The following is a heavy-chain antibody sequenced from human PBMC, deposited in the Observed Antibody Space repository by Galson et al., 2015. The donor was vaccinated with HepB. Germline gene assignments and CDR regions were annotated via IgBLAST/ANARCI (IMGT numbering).Heavy chain of an antibody. Sequence: SLRLSCAASGFTFSSYAMHWVRQAPGKGLEWVAVILYDGSNKYYADSVKGRFTASRDNSKNTLYLQMDSLRADDTAVYYCAKDQAMEVWGQGTIVTVSS. D-gene: IGHD5-18*01. CDR2: ILYDGSNK. J-gene: IGHJ3*01. CDR1: GFTFSSYA. CDR3: AKDQAMEV. V-gene: IGHV3-30-3*01.